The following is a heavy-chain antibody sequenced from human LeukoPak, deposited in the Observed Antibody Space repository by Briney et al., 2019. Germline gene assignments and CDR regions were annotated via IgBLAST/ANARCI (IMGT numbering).Heavy chain of an antibody. J-gene: IGHJ4*02. CDR1: GFVVSSNY. Sequence: GGSLRLSCAVSGFVVSSNYMNWVRQPPGKGLEWVSIIYSGGRTYYADSVKGRFIISRDNSKNTLYLQMNSLRAEDTAVYYCARSDSSSWYGFHYRPGFDYWGQGTLVTVSS. D-gene: IGHD6-13*01. V-gene: IGHV3-53*05. CDR3: ARSDSSSWYGFHYRPGFDY. CDR2: IYSGGRT.